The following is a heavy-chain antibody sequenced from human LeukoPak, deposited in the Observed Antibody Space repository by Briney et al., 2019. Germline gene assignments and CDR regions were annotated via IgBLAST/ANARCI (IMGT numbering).Heavy chain of an antibody. V-gene: IGHV3-11*01. CDR2: ISSSGSTI. Sequence: PGRSLRLSCAASGFTFSDYYMSWIRQAPGKGLEWVSYISSSGSTIYYADSVKGRFTISRDNAKNSLYLQMNSLRAEDTAVYYCARDLVVRGVISPGYYGMDVWGQGTTVTVSS. CDR3: ARDLVVRGVISPGYYGMDV. CDR1: GFTFSDYY. D-gene: IGHD3-10*01. J-gene: IGHJ6*02.